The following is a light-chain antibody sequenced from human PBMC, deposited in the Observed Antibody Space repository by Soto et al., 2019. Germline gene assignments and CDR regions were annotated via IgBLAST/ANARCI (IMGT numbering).Light chain of an antibody. J-gene: IGKJ1*01. V-gene: IGKV3-15*01. CDR1: QSVSSN. Sequence: EIAMTQSPATLSVSPGERATLSWRASQSVSSNLAWYQQKPGQAPRLLVYGASTRATGIPARFSGSGCGTEFTLTISSLQSEDFAVYYCQQYNNWPPTWTFGQGTKVDIK. CDR2: GAS. CDR3: QQYNNWPPTWT.